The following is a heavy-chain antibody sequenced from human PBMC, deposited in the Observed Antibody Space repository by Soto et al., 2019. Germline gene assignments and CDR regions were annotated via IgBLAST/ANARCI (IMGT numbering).Heavy chain of an antibody. D-gene: IGHD3-9*01. Sequence: GGSLRLSCAASGFTFSSYGMHWVRQAPGKGLEWVAVIWYDGSNKYYADSVKGRFTISRDNSKNTLYLQMNSLRAEDTAVYYCARDRHYDILTGYNDAFDIWGQGTMVTVSS. CDR3: ARDRHYDILTGYNDAFDI. J-gene: IGHJ3*02. CDR1: GFTFSSYG. CDR2: IWYDGSNK. V-gene: IGHV3-33*01.